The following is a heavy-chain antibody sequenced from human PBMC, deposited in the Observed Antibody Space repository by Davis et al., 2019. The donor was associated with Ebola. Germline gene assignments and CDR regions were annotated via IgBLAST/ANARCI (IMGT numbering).Heavy chain of an antibody. CDR1: GYTFTGYY. V-gene: IGHV1-2*02. J-gene: IGHJ4*02. Sequence: ASVKVSCKASGYTFTGYYMHWVRQAPGQGLEWMGWINPNSGGTKYSQKFQGRVTITRDTSASTAYMELSSLRSEDTAVYYCARVGLLSGSYHGLSDYWGQGTLVTVSS. CDR3: ARVGLLSGSYHGLSDY. D-gene: IGHD1-26*01. CDR2: INPNSGGT.